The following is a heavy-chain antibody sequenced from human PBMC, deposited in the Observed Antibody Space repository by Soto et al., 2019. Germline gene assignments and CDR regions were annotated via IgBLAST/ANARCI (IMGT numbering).Heavy chain of an antibody. CDR1: GFTFSDYY. CDR3: ARERKKAVATTPYNWFDP. V-gene: IGHV3-11*01. Sequence: GGSLRLSCAASGFTFSDYYMSWIRQAPGKGLEWVSYISSSGSTIYYADSVKGRFTISRDNAKNSLYLQMNSLRAEDTAVYYCARERKKAVATTPYNWFDPWGQGTLVTVSS. J-gene: IGHJ5*02. D-gene: IGHD5-12*01. CDR2: ISSSGSTI.